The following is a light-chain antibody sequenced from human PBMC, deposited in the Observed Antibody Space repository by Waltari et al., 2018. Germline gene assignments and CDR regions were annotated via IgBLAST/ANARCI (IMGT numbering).Light chain of an antibody. J-gene: IGLJ2*01. V-gene: IGLV1-40*01. Sequence: QSVLTQPPSVSGAPGKRVTISCTWSSSNFGFGYYVHWYQQLPGTAPKLLIYHNTNRPSGVPDRFSGSKSGTSASLAITGLQAEDEADYYCQSYDSSLSDVVFGGGTKLTVL. CDR1: SSNFGFGYY. CDR2: HNT. CDR3: QSYDSSLSDVV.